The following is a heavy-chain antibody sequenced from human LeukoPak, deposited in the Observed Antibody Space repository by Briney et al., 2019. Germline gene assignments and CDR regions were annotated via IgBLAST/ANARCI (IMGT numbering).Heavy chain of an antibody. D-gene: IGHD2-21*02. CDR3: ARGAMVVTGMNWYFDL. CDR1: GYSISSGYY. J-gene: IGHJ2*01. V-gene: IGHV4-38-2*02. CDR2: IYHSGST. Sequence: SETLSLTCTVSGYSISSGYYWGWIRQPPGKGLEWIGSIYHSGSTYYNPSLKSRVTISVDTSKNQFSLKLSSVTAADTAVYYCARGAMVVTGMNWYFDLWGRGTLVTVSS.